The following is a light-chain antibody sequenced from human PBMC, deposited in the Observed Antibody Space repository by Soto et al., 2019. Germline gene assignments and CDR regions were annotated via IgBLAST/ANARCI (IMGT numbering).Light chain of an antibody. J-gene: IGLJ3*02. CDR3: AAWDDSLNGPV. V-gene: IGLV1-44*01. CDR2: STN. CDR1: SSNIGSKS. Sequence: QTVVTQPPSASGTPGQRVTISCSGSSSNIGSKSVNWYQQLPGTAPKLLIRSTNQRPSGVPARFSGSKSGTSASLAISGLQSGDEADYYCAAWDDSLNGPVFGGGTKLTVL.